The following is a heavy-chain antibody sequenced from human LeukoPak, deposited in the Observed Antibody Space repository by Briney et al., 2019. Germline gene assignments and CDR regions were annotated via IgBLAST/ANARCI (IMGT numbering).Heavy chain of an antibody. J-gene: IGHJ6*03. CDR3: AKERRGFYMDA. CDR1: GFTFSSYG. CDR2: ISYDGSSQ. V-gene: IGHV3-30*18. Sequence: GGSLRLSCAASGFTFSSYGMHWARQAPGKGLEWVTLISYDGSSQYYADSVKGRFTISRDNSKNTLYLQMNSLRAEDTAVYYCAKERRGFYMDAWGTGTTVTISS.